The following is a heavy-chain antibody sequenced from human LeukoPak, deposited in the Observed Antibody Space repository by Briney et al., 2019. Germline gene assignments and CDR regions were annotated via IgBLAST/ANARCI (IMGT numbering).Heavy chain of an antibody. CDR3: AKSDWFDP. V-gene: IGHV3-21*01. CDR1: GFTLSDYS. CDR2: ISSTSDDI. Sequence: GGSLRLSCAASGFTLSDYSMNWVRQAPGKGLEWVSSISSTSDDISYADSVKGRFIASRDNDKSSLYLQMSSLRVDDTAVYYCAKSDWFDPCGRGILVTVSS. J-gene: IGHJ5*02.